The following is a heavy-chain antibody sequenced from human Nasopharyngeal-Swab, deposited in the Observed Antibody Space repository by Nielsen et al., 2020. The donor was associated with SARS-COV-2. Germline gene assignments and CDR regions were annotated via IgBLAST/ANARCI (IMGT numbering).Heavy chain of an antibody. CDR3: ARLSEMATNSHYYYYYMDV. Sequence: RQPPGKGLEWMGIIYPGDSDTRYSPSFQGQVTISADKSISTAYLQWSSLKASDTAMYYCARLSEMATNSHYYYYYMDVWGKGTTVTVSS. CDR2: IYPGDSDT. V-gene: IGHV5-51*01. D-gene: IGHD5-24*01. J-gene: IGHJ6*03.